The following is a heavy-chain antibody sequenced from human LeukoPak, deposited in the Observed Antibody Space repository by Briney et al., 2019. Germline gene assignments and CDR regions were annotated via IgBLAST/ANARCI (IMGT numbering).Heavy chain of an antibody. Sequence: PSETLSLTCAVYGGSFSGYYWSWIRQPPGKGLEWIGEINHSGSTNYNPSLKSRVTISVDTSKNQFSLKLSSVTAADTAVYYCARGEHCSSTSCYPWWFDPWGQGTLVTVSS. V-gene: IGHV4-34*01. CDR3: ARGEHCSSTSCYPWWFDP. CDR1: GGSFSGYY. D-gene: IGHD2-2*01. J-gene: IGHJ5*02. CDR2: INHSGST.